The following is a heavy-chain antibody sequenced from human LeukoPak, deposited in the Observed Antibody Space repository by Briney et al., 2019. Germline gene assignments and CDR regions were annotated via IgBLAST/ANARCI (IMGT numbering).Heavy chain of an antibody. J-gene: IGHJ4*02. D-gene: IGHD7-27*01. CDR3: ARSRTGDY. CDR2: INPNSGGT. Sequence: ASVKVSCKTSGYAFTAYYIHWVRQAPGQGLEWMGRINPNSGGTNYAQKFQGRVTMTRDTSISTAYMELSRLRSDDTAVYYCARSRTGDYWGQGTLVTVSS. CDR1: GYAFTAYY. V-gene: IGHV1-2*06.